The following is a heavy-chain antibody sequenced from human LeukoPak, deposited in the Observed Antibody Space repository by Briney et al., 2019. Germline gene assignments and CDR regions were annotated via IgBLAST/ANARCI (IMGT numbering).Heavy chain of an antibody. V-gene: IGHV3-30*04. CDR1: GFTFSTYS. J-gene: IGHJ6*03. CDR3: ARVYPIYYYMDV. CDR2: ISYDGSNE. D-gene: IGHD5/OR15-5a*01. Sequence: GGSLRLSCAASGFTFSTYSMYWVRQSPGKGLEWVALISYDGSNEYYADSVKGRFTISRDNSKNTLYMQMNSLRAEDSAVYYCARVYPIYYYMDVWGKGTTVTISS.